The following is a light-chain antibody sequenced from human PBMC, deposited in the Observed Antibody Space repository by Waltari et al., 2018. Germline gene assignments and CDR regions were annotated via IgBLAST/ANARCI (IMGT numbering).Light chain of an antibody. J-gene: IGKJ2*01. Sequence: DIVMTQSPDSLAVSLGERATINCKSSQSVLYSSKHKNYLAWYQQKPGQPPKLLIYWASTRESGVPDRFSGSGSVTDFTLTISSLQAEDVAVYYCQQYYSTPYTFGQGTKLEIK. CDR1: QSVLYSSKHKNY. CDR2: WAS. CDR3: QQYYSTPYT. V-gene: IGKV4-1*01.